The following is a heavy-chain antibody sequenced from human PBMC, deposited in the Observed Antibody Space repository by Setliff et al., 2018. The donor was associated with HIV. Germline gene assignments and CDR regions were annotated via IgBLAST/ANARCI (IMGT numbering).Heavy chain of an antibody. V-gene: IGHV3-66*02. CDR2: VFGDDNT. CDR3: ATSSRGWGQDAFDI. Sequence: PGGSLRLSCTASGLTVSGNYMGWVRQAPGEGLEWVSLVFGDDNTYNADSVKGRFTISRDSSKNTLYLQMNSLRGDDTAVYYCATSSRGWGQDAFDIWGQGTMVTVSS. CDR1: GLTVSGNY. D-gene: IGHD6-19*01. J-gene: IGHJ3*02.